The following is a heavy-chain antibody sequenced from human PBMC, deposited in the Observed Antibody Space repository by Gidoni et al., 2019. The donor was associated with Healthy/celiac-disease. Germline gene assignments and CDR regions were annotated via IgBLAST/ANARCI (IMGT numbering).Heavy chain of an antibody. V-gene: IGHV3-7*03. CDR1: GFTFSSYW. CDR3: AREGTSSSWPY. D-gene: IGHD6-6*01. Sequence: EVQLVESGGGLVQPGGSLRLSCAASGFTFSSYWMSWGRQAPGKGPEWGGNIKQDGSEKYYVDSVKGRFTISRDNAKNSLYLQMNSLRAEDTAVYYCAREGTSSSWPYWGQGTLVTVSS. J-gene: IGHJ4*02. CDR2: IKQDGSEK.